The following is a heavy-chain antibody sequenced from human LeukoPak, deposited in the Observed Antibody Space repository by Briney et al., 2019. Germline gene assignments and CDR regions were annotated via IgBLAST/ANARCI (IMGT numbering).Heavy chain of an antibody. J-gene: IGHJ4*02. CDR1: GFTFSSYS. V-gene: IGHV3-21*01. D-gene: IGHD5-12*01. CDR2: ISSSRSYI. Sequence: GGSLRLSCAASGFTFSSYSMNWVHQAPGKGLEWVSFISSSRSYIYYADSVKGRFTISRDNSKNTLYLQMNSLRAEDTAVYYCARTTSGYDLYYFDYWGQGTLVTVSS. CDR3: ARTTSGYDLYYFDY.